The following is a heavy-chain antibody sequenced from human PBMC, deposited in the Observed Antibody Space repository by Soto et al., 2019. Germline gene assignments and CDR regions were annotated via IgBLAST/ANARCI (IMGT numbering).Heavy chain of an antibody. V-gene: IGHV1-3*01. Sequence: ASVKVSCKASGYTLTSYGISWVRQAPGQRLEWMGWINAGNGNRKYSQKFQGRVTITRDTSASTAYMELSSLRSEDTAVYYCARDIAFDIWGQGTMVTVS. J-gene: IGHJ3*02. CDR2: INAGNGNR. CDR1: GYTLTSYG. CDR3: ARDIAFDI.